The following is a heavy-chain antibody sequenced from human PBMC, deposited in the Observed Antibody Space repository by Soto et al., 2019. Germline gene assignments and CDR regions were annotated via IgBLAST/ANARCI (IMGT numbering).Heavy chain of an antibody. Sequence: QVQLVESGGGVVQPGRSLRLSCAASGFTFSSYAMHWVRQAPGKGLEWVAVISYDGSNKYYADSVKGRFTISRDNSKNTLYLQMNNLRAEDTAVYYCARDPYSYGPKFGYFDYWGQGTLVTVSS. CDR2: ISYDGSNK. CDR1: GFTFSSYA. V-gene: IGHV3-30-3*01. D-gene: IGHD5-18*01. CDR3: ARDPYSYGPKFGYFDY. J-gene: IGHJ4*02.